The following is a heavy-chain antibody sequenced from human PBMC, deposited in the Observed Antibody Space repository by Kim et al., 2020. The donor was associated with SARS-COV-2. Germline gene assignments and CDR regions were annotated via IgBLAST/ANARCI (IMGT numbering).Heavy chain of an antibody. D-gene: IGHD5-12*01. CDR3: ARRGYSGYDRIDYYYGMDG. CDR1: GYSFTSYW. V-gene: IGHV5-51*01. J-gene: IGHJ6*02. Sequence: GESLKISCKGSGYSFTSYWIGWVRQMPGKGLEWMGIIYPGDSDTRYSPSFQGQVTISADKSISTAYLQWRSLKASDTAMYYCARRGYSGYDRIDYYYGMDGWGQGTTVTVSS. CDR2: IYPGDSDT.